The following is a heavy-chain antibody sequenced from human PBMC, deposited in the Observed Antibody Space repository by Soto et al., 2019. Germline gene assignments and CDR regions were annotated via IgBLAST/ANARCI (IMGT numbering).Heavy chain of an antibody. J-gene: IGHJ6*03. Sequence: PSEILSLTCAVYGGSFSGYYWSWIRQPPGKGLEWIGEINHSGSTNYNPSLKSRVTISVDTSKNQFSLKLSSVTAADTAVYYCARARARGYYYYYMDVWGKGTTVTVSS. CDR3: ARARARGYYYYYMDV. CDR1: GGSFSGYY. CDR2: INHSGST. V-gene: IGHV4-34*01. D-gene: IGHD3-10*01.